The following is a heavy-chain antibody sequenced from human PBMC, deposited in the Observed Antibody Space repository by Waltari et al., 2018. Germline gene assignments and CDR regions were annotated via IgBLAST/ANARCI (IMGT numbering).Heavy chain of an antibody. V-gene: IGHV4-34*01. J-gene: IGHJ4*02. CDR2: INHSGST. CDR1: GGSFSGYY. Sequence: QVQLQQWGAGLLKPSETLSLTCAVYGGSFSGYYWSWIRQPPGKGLEWIGEINHSGSTNYNPSLKSRVTISVDTSKNQFSLKLSSVTAADTAVYYCARLDLNKYQQLLVFDYWGQGTLVTVSS. CDR3: ARLDLNKYQQLLVFDY. D-gene: IGHD6-13*01.